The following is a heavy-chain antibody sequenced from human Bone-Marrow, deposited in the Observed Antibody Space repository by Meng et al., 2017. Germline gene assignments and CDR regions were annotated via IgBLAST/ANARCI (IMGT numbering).Heavy chain of an antibody. V-gene: IGHV1-3*01. CDR1: GYTFSTYA. D-gene: IGHD2-15*01. CDR2: INPGNGDT. CDR3: ARSHVVVESGIPNWFDT. Sequence: ASVKVSCKTSGYTFSTYAMHWVRQAPGQRLEWMGWINPGNGDTKSPQNFQGRVTITRDTSASTAYMELSSLRSEDSAVYYCARSHVVVESGIPNWFDTWGQGTLVTVSS. J-gene: IGHJ5*02.